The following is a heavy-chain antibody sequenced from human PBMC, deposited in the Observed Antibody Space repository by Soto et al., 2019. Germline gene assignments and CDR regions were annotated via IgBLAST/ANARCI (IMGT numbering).Heavy chain of an antibody. Sequence: SETLSLTCTVSGGSISSGGYYWSWIRQHPGKGLEWIGYIYYSGSTYYNPSLKSRVTISVDTSKDQFSLKLSSVTAADTAVYYCARVAYYGSGIFPGHWGQGTLVTVSS. CDR3: ARVAYYGSGIFPGH. D-gene: IGHD3-10*01. V-gene: IGHV4-31*03. J-gene: IGHJ4*02. CDR1: GGSISSGGYY. CDR2: IYYSGST.